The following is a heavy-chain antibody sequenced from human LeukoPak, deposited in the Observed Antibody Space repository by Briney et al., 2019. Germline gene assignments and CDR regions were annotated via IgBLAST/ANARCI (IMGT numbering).Heavy chain of an antibody. CDR3: ADGYCSSSNCYSLFGY. Sequence: GGSLRLSCAASGFTFSSSGMSWVRQAPGKGLEWVSTISGGGSSSYYADSVKGRFTISRDNSKNTLYLQMNSLRVEDTAVYYCADGYCSSSNCYSLFGYWGQGTLVTVSS. CDR1: GFTFSSSG. J-gene: IGHJ4*02. V-gene: IGHV3-23*01. CDR2: ISGGGSSS. D-gene: IGHD2-2*01.